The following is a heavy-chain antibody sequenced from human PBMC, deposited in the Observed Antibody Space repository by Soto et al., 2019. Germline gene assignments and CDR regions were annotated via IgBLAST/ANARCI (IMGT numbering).Heavy chain of an antibody. J-gene: IGHJ6*02. CDR2: IYSGGST. V-gene: IGHV3-53*01. CDR3: ARDYGDKSYYYGMDV. CDR1: GFTVSSNY. Sequence: GGSLRLSCAASGFTVSSNYMSWVRQAPGKGLEWVSVIYSGGSTYYADSVKGRFTISRDNSKNTLYLQMNSLRAEDTAVYYCARDYGDKSYYYGMDVWGQGTTVTVS. D-gene: IGHD4-17*01.